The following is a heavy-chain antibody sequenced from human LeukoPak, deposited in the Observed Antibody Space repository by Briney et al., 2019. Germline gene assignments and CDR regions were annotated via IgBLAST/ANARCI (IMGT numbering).Heavy chain of an antibody. CDR3: ARGRGGATTGLDD. D-gene: IGHD1-26*01. Sequence: EASVKVTCKGSGYTINGYYIHWVRQAPGQGLESMGWINSNSGARNYGQKFQGRVTMSRYTAINTAYMELPSLTSDDTGVYYGARGRGGATTGLDDWSQGTLVTVSS. CDR1: GYTINGYY. CDR2: INSNSGAR. V-gene: IGHV1-2*02. J-gene: IGHJ4*02.